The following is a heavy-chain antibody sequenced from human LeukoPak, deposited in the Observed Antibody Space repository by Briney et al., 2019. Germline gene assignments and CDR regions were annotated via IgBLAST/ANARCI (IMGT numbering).Heavy chain of an antibody. V-gene: IGHV3-30-3*01. J-gene: IGHJ4*02. Sequence: PGRSLRLSCAASGFTFSSYAMHWVRQAPGKGLEWVAVISYDGNNKYYADSVKGRFTISRDNSQNTLYLQMNSLRAEDTALYYCATLPTWGQGTLVTVSS. D-gene: IGHD4-17*01. CDR1: GFTFSSYA. CDR2: ISYDGNNK. CDR3: ATLPT.